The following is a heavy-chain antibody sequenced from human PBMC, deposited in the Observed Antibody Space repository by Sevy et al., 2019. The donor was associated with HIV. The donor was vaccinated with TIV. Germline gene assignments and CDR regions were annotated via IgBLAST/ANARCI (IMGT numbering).Heavy chain of an antibody. CDR1: GGSFSGYY. J-gene: IGHJ6*02. CDR3: ARGGRYCSSTSCSLLNYYGMDV. V-gene: IGHV4-34*01. CDR2: INHSGST. Sequence: SETLSLTCAVYGGSFSGYYWSWIRQPPGKGLEWIVEINHSGSTNYNPTLKSRVTISVDTSKNQFSLKLSSVTAADTAVYYCARGGRYCSSTSCSLLNYYGMDVWGQGTTVTVSS. D-gene: IGHD2-2*01.